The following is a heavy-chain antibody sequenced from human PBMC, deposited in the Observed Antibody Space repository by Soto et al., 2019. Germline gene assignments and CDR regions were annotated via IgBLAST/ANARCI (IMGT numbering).Heavy chain of an antibody. CDR3: ARNMDYYYGRGSGNGQGV. CDR1: GYTFTAYH. V-gene: IGHV1-2*02. J-gene: IGHJ6*02. CDR2: INPKFGDT. Sequence: QVQLVQSGAEVKEPGDSVRVSCEASGYTFTAYHIHWVRQAPGQGLEWMGWINPKFGDTTYAQDFQGRVSMTRDMSISIVYMELSRLTSDDTAIYYCARNMDYYYGRGSGNGQGVWGQGTTVTVFS. D-gene: IGHD3-10*02.